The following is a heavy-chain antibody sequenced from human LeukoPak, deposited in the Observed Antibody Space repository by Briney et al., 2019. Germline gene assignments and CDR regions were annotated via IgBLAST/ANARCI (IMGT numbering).Heavy chain of an antibody. CDR1: GFTFSSYG. J-gene: IGHJ4*02. Sequence: GGSLRLPCAASGFTFSSYGMHWVRQAPGKGLEWVAVTSYDGSNKYYADSVKGRFTISRDNSKNTLYLQMNSLRAEDTAVYYCAKSGHYYDFWSALPDYWGQGTLVTVSS. D-gene: IGHD3-3*01. V-gene: IGHV3-30*18. CDR2: TSYDGSNK. CDR3: AKSGHYYDFWSALPDY.